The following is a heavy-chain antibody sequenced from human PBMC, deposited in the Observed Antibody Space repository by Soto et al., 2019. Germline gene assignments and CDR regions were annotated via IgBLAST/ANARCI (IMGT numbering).Heavy chain of an antibody. CDR2: IIPLFGTP. CDR1: GGIFSTYA. CDR3: ARDRDDYGAGNYYNRIDF. Sequence: QVQLVQSGAEVKKPGSSVKVSCKASGGIFSTYAISWLRQAPGQGLEWMGGIIPLFGTPNYAQRFQGRVTITVNESTSTAYMELSRRRSEHTAVYYCARDRDDYGAGNYYNRIDFWGQGTRVTVSS. J-gene: IGHJ4*02. V-gene: IGHV1-69*01. D-gene: IGHD3-10*01.